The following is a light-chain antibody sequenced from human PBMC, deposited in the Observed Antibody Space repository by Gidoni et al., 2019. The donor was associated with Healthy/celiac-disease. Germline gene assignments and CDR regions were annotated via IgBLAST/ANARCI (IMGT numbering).Light chain of an antibody. J-gene: IGKJ2*01. CDR2: KAS. CDR1: QSISSW. CDR3: QQYNSYS. Sequence: DIQMTPSPSTLSASVGDRVTITCRASQSISSWLAWDQQKPGKAPKLLIYKASSLESGVPSRFSGSGSGTEFTLTISSLQPDDFATYYCQQYNSYSFGQGTKLEIK. V-gene: IGKV1-5*03.